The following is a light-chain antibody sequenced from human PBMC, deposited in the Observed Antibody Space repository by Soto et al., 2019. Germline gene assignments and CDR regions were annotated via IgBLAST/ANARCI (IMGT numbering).Light chain of an antibody. CDR2: RAS. V-gene: IGKV3-15*01. CDR1: QIVSSRY. CDR3: QQYNNWPPAT. Sequence: EIVLTQSPGTLSLSPGERATLSCRASQIVSSRYLAWYQQKPGQAPRLLFYRASTRATDIPARFSGSGSGTEFTLTISSLQSEDFAVYYCQQYNNWPPATFGQGTKVDIK. J-gene: IGKJ1*01.